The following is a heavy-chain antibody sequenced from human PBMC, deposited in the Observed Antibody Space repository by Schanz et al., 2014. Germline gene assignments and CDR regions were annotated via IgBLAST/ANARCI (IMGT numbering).Heavy chain of an antibody. D-gene: IGHD1-20*01. CDR2: IGGRDGST. Sequence: EVQLLESGGGLVQPGGSLRLSCLASGFAFSSYGMNWLRQAPGKGLEWVSVIGGRDGSTYYADSVRGRFTISRDNSKNTLYLQMNSLRAEDTAVYYCANNWNLDYWGQGTLVTVSP. CDR3: ANNWNLDY. V-gene: IGHV3-23*01. J-gene: IGHJ4*02. CDR1: GFAFSSYG.